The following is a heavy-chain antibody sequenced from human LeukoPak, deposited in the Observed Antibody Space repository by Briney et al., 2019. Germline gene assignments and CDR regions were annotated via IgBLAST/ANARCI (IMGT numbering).Heavy chain of an antibody. CDR3: ARVGIAAGYYYYYYMDV. V-gene: IGHV4-39*07. J-gene: IGHJ6*03. CDR2: IYYSGST. D-gene: IGHD6-13*01. Sequence: PSETLSLTCTVSGGSISSSSYYWGWIRQPPGKGLEWIGSIYYSGSTYYNPSLKSRVTISVDTSKNQFSLKLSSVTAADTAVYYCARVGIAAGYYYYYYMDVWGKGTTVTVSS. CDR1: GGSISSSSYY.